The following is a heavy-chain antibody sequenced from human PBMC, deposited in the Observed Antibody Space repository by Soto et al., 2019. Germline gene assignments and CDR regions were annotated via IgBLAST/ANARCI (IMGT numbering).Heavy chain of an antibody. Sequence: GGSLRLSCAASGFTFSSYGMHWVRQAPGKGLEWVAVISYDGSNKYYADSVKGRFTISRDNSKNTLYLQMNSLRAEDTAVYYCAKDLIRQQNNLPHSRYFDYWGQGTLVTVSS. D-gene: IGHD6-13*01. CDR2: ISYDGSNK. V-gene: IGHV3-30*18. CDR1: GFTFSSYG. CDR3: AKDLIRQQNNLPHSRYFDY. J-gene: IGHJ4*02.